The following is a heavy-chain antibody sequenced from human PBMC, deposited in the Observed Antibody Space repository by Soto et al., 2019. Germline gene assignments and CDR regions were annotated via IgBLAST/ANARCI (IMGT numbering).Heavy chain of an antibody. CDR1: GGSVSSGSYY. D-gene: IGHD5-18*01. V-gene: IGHV4-61*01. Sequence: SETLSLTCTVSGGSVSSGSYYWSWIRQPPGEGLEWIGYIYYTGRTSSTPSLESRVSISIDTSKNQFSLKLSSVRADDTAVYYCAKVMVKNWFDPWGQGTLVTVSS. CDR3: AKVMVKNWFDP. CDR2: IYYTGRT. J-gene: IGHJ5*02.